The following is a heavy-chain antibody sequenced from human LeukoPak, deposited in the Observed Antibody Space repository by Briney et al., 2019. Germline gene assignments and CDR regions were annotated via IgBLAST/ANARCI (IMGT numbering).Heavy chain of an antibody. V-gene: IGHV4-38-2*01. CDR3: AVQLWYGHWSAP. CDR2: IYHSEST. CDR1: GYSLSSGYY. D-gene: IGHD5-18*01. J-gene: IGHJ5*02. Sequence: SETLSLTCAVSGYSLSSGYYWGWIRQPPGKGLEWIGSIYHSESTYYNASLRSRVTISVDTPKNQFSPKLSSVTAGHTHVFYCAVQLWYGHWSAPWGQGTILTVSS.